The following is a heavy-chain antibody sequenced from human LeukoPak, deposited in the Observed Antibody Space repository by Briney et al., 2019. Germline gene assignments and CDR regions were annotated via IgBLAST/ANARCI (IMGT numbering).Heavy chain of an antibody. CDR2: IYYSGST. CDR3: ARDSGSSGWYEWFDP. CDR1: GGSISSSSYY. D-gene: IGHD6-19*01. J-gene: IGHJ5*02. Sequence: NPSETLSLTCTVSGGSISSSSYYWGWIRQPPGKGLEWIGSIYYSGSTYYNPSLKSRVTISVDTSKNQFSLKLSSVTAADTAVYYCARDSGSSGWYEWFDPWGQGTLVTVSS. V-gene: IGHV4-39*07.